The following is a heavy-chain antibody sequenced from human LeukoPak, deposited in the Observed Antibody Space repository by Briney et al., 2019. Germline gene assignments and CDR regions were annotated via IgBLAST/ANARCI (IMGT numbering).Heavy chain of an antibody. J-gene: IGHJ4*02. CDR1: GYTFRSYW. D-gene: IGHD6-25*01. V-gene: IGHV5-10-1*01. CDR2: VDPSDSNT. CDR3: AKGAAAGGCDY. Sequence: GESLKISCKGSGYTFRSYWISWVRQMPGKGLEWVGRVDPSDSNTNYGPAFQGHVTISADKSKNTVYLQWSSLKASATAMYFCAKGAAAGGCDYWGRGTLVTVSS.